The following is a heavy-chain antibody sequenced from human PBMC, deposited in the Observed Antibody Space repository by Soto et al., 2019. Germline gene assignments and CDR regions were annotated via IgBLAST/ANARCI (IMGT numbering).Heavy chain of an antibody. J-gene: IGHJ6*02. V-gene: IGHV1-2*04. CDR2: INPNSGGT. CDR3: ARDSVVVPAANLYGMDV. Sequence: ASVKVSCKASGYTFTGYYMHWVRQAPGQGLEWMGWINPNSGGTNYAQKFQGWVTMTRDTSISTAYMELSRLRSDDTAVYYCARDSVVVPAANLYGMDVWGQGTTVTVSS. D-gene: IGHD2-2*01. CDR1: GYTFTGYY.